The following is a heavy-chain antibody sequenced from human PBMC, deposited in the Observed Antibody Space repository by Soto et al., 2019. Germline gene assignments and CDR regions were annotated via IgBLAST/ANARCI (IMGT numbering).Heavy chain of an antibody. CDR1: GFTFTSSA. D-gene: IGHD3-9*01. V-gene: IGHV1-58*02. J-gene: IGHJ4*02. CDR2: IGVGSGNT. Sequence: QMQLVQSGPEVKKPGTSVKVSCKASGFTFTSSAMQWVRQARGQRLELIGWIGVGSGNTNYAQKFQERVTITRDMSTSTAYMELSSLRSEDTAVYYCAAVLYYDILSGYYFDYWGQGTLVTVSS. CDR3: AAVLYYDILSGYYFDY.